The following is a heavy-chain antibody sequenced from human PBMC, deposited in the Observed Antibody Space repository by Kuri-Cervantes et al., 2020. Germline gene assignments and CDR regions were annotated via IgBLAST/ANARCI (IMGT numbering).Heavy chain of an antibody. D-gene: IGHD3-16*02. Sequence: GGSLRLSCAASGFTFSNAWMSWVRQAPGKGLEWVGRIKSKTDGGTTDYAAPVKGRFTISRDDSKNTLYLQMNSLKTEDTAVYYCTTARVITFGGVITRFDYWGQGTLVTVSS. V-gene: IGHV3-15*01. CDR3: TTARVITFGGVITRFDY. CDR1: GFTFSNAW. J-gene: IGHJ4*02. CDR2: IKSKTDGGTT.